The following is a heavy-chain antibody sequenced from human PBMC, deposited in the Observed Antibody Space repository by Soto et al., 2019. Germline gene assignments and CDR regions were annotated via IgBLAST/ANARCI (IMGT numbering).Heavy chain of an antibody. D-gene: IGHD6-6*01. CDR2: ISSSGSTI. V-gene: IGHV3-11*01. J-gene: IGHJ4*02. CDR3: ARAPEHSSSIPGQSDY. Sequence: GGSLRLSCAASGFTFSDYYMSWIRQAPGKGLEWVSYISSSGSTIYYADSVKGRFTISRDNAKNSLYLQMNSLRAEDTAVYYCARAPEHSSSIPGQSDYWGQGTLVTVSS. CDR1: GFTFSDYY.